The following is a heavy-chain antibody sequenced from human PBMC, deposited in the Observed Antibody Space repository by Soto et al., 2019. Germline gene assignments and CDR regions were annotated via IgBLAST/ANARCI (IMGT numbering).Heavy chain of an antibody. J-gene: IGHJ4*02. V-gene: IGHV4-34*02. CDR3: ARGRSYTWTF. CDR1: GGSFNDYW. CDR2: IFQSVTT. Sequence: QVQVQQWGAGLLKPSETLSLTCAVYGGSFNDYWWSWIRQSPGGGLGWMGEIFQSVTTHYNPSLKGRVAMSIDTSKSQVSLKLTSVTAADTATYYCARGRSYTWTFGGQGSLVAVSS. D-gene: IGHD3-3*01.